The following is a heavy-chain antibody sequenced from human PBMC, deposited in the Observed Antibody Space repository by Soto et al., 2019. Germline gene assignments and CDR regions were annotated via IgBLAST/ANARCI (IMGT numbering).Heavy chain of an antibody. Sequence: QVQLVESGGGVVQPGRSLRLSCAASGFTFSSYGMHWVRQAPGKGLEWVAVISYDGSNKYYADSVKGRFTISRDNSKNTLYLQMNSLRAEDTAVYYCAKGGTGGDYVGYWGQGTLVTVSS. V-gene: IGHV3-30*18. CDR2: ISYDGSNK. CDR3: AKGGTGGDYVGY. J-gene: IGHJ4*02. CDR1: GFTFSSYG. D-gene: IGHD3-16*01.